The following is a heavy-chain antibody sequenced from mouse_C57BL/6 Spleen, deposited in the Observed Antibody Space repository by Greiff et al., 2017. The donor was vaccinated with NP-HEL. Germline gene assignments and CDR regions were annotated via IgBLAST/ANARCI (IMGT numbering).Heavy chain of an antibody. V-gene: IGHV5-4*01. CDR1: GFTFSSYA. CDR2: ISDGGSYT. J-gene: IGHJ3*01. CDR3: ARDRVDSSGLFAY. Sequence: EVQLVESGGGLVKPGGSLKLSCAASGFTFSSYAMSWVRQTPEKRLEWVATISDGGSYTYYPDNVKGRFTISRDNAKNNLYLQMSHLKSEDTAMYYCARDRVDSSGLFAYWGQGTLVTVSA. D-gene: IGHD3-2*02.